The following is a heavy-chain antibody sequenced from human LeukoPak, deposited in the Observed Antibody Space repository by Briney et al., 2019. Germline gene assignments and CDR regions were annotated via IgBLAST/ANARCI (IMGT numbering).Heavy chain of an antibody. V-gene: IGHV1-8*01. J-gene: IGHJ4*02. CDR1: GYTFTSYD. CDR2: MNPNSGNT. D-gene: IGHD6-13*01. CDR3: ARAGLLIAAAGNFPGY. Sequence: GASVKVSCKASGYTFTSYDINWVRQATGQGLEWMGWMNPNSGNTGYAQKFQGRVTMTRNTPISTAYMELSSLRSEDTAVYYCARAGLLIAAAGNFPGYWGQGTLVTVSS.